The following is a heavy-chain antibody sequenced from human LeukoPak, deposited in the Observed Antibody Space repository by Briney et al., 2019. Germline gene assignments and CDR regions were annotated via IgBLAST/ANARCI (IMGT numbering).Heavy chain of an antibody. CDR1: GFTFGSYG. CDR3: AKGEYYYVSGGYYMDV. CDR2: IWYDGSNK. D-gene: IGHD3-10*01. Sequence: SGGSLRLSCAASGFTFGSYGMHWVRQAPGKGLEWVAVIWYDGSNKYYADSVKGRFTISRDNSKNTLYLQMNSLRAEDTAVYYCAKGEYYYVSGGYYMDVWGKGTTVTVS. J-gene: IGHJ6*03. V-gene: IGHV3-33*06.